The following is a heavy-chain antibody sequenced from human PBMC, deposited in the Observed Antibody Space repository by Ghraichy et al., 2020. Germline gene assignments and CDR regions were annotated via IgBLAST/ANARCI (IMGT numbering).Heavy chain of an antibody. Sequence: SVKVSCKTSRGTFSSYAISWLLQAPVQGLEWMGGIIPIFGTANYAQKFQGRVTITTDESTSTAYMELSSLRSEDTAVYYCARAGPTFGGVIVMGFDYWGQGILVTVPS. CDR2: IIPIFGTA. CDR3: ARAGPTFGGVIVMGFDY. V-gene: IGHV1-69*05. CDR1: RGTFSSYA. D-gene: IGHD3-16*02. J-gene: IGHJ4*02.